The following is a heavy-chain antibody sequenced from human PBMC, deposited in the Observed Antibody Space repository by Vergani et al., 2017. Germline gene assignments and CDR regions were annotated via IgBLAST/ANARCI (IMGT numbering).Heavy chain of an antibody. V-gene: IGHV4-39*07. D-gene: IGHD2-2*01. J-gene: IGHJ3*02. CDR3: AGSSTTWRYAFDI. Sequence: QLQLQESGPGLVKPSETLSLTCTVSGGSISSSSYYWGWIRQPPGKGLEWIGSIYYSGGTYYNPSLNSRVTISVDTSKNQFSLKLSSVTAADTAVYYCAGSSTTWRYAFDIWGQGTMVTVSS. CDR1: GGSISSSSYY. CDR2: IYYSGGT.